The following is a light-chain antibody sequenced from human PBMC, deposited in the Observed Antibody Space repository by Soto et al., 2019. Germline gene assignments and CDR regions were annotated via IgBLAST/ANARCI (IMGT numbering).Light chain of an antibody. CDR3: QQYYSYPFT. J-gene: IGKJ3*01. Sequence: DIVLTQSPDSLAVSLGERATINCESSQNVLYSSNNKNYLSWYQQKPGQPPKLLISWASTRESGVPDRFSGGGSGTDFTLTISSLQAEDVAVYYCQQYYSYPFTFGPGTKVDIK. V-gene: IGKV4-1*01. CDR2: WAS. CDR1: QNVLYSSNNKNY.